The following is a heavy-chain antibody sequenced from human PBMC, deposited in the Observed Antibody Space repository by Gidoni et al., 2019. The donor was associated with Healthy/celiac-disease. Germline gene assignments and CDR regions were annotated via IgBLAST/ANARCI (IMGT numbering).Heavy chain of an antibody. D-gene: IGHD6-13*01. CDR3: ARSSSSKGGFDY. Sequence: EVQLVESGGGLVQPGGSLRLSCAASGFTFSSYDMHWVRQATGKGLEWVSAIGTAGDPYYPGSVKGRFTISRENAKNSLYLQMNSLRAGDTAVYYCARSSSSKGGFDYWGQGTLVTVSS. CDR2: IGTAGDP. CDR1: GFTFSSYD. V-gene: IGHV3-13*05. J-gene: IGHJ4*02.